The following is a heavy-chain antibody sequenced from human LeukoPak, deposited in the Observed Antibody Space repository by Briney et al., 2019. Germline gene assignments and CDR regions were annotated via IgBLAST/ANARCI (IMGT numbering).Heavy chain of an antibody. CDR2: LRGNGDT. J-gene: IGHJ4*02. Sequence: GGSLRLSCAASGFTFSSYAMSWVREAPARGLEWVSSLRGNGDTFYADSVKGRFTLSRDESRNTVYLHLNNLRVEDTAVYYCAKASRVSNADAVLWGQGTVVTVSS. CDR1: GFTFSSYA. CDR3: AKASRVSNADAVL. D-gene: IGHD1-1*01. V-gene: IGHV3-23*01.